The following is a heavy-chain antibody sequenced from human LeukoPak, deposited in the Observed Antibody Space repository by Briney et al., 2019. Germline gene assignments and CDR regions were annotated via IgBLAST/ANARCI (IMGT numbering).Heavy chain of an antibody. Sequence: GGSLRLSCAASGFTLSSYGMHWVRQAPGKGLEWVAVISYDGSNKYYADSVKGRFTISRDNSKNTLYLQMNSLRAEDTAVYYCAKDWWNDVYYFDYWGRGALVTVSS. V-gene: IGHV3-30*18. CDR2: ISYDGSNK. J-gene: IGHJ4*02. CDR3: AKDWWNDVYYFDY. D-gene: IGHD1-1*01. CDR1: GFTLSSYG.